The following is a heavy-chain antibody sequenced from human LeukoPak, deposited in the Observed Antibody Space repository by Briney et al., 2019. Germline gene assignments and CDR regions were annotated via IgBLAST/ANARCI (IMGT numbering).Heavy chain of an antibody. D-gene: IGHD4-17*01. CDR1: GYMLNDFC. J-gene: IGHJ4*02. CDR3: ARHLGDFGDVNLAGL. CDR2: IYPGDSEA. Sequence: GESINPSWQAPGYMLNDFCNRWVLQKPGKELYCMAVIYPGDSEAGYRPSFQGQFTMSPDTSSNTAYLHWTSLQASYTAIYSCARHLGDFGDVNLAGLWGPGTLVTV. V-gene: IGHV5-51*01.